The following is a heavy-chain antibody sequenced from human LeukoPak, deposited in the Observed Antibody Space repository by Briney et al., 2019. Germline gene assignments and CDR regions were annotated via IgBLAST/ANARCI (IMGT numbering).Heavy chain of an antibody. CDR2: IYSGGST. Sequence: GGSLRLSCAASGFTVSSNYMSWVRQAPGKGLEWVSVIYSGGSTYYADSVKGRFTISRDNSKNTLYLQMSSLRAEDTAVYYCASTPRYNWNDAGGYWGQGTLVTVSS. CDR3: ASTPRYNWNDAGGY. CDR1: GFTVSSNY. V-gene: IGHV3-66*01. J-gene: IGHJ4*02. D-gene: IGHD1-1*01.